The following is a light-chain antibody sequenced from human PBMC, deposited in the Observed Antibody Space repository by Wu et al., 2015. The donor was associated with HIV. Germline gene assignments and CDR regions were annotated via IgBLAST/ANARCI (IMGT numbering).Light chain of an antibody. V-gene: IGKV3-11*01. CDR3: QQRGNWPLFS. CDR2: GAS. CDR1: QSVSSD. Sequence: EIVLTQSPATLSLSPGERVTLSCRASQSVSSDLAWHQQKPGQAPRLLIYGASTRATGIPARFSGSGSGTEFTLTISSLQSEDFAVYYCQQRGNWPLFSFGPGTKVDIK. J-gene: IGKJ3*01.